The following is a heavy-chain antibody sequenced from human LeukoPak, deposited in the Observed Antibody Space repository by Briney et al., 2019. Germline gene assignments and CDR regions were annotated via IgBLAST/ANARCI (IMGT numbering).Heavy chain of an antibody. J-gene: IGHJ6*02. CDR2: ISGSGGST. CDR1: GFTFSSYA. V-gene: IGHV3-23*01. Sequence: GGSLRLSCAASGFTFSSYAMSWVRQAPGKGLEWVSAISGSGGSTYYADSVKGRYTISRDNSKNTLYLQMNSLRAEDTAVYYCAKGGPKGYYYGMDVWGQGTTVTVSS. CDR3: AKGGPKGYYYGMDV.